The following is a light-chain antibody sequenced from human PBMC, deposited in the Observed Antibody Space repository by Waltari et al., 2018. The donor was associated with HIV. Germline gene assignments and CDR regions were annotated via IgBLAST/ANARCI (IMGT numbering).Light chain of an antibody. CDR1: TGYDNYK. Sequence: QLVVTQAPSASASLGASVTLTYTLNTGYDNYKVDWYQQRPGKGPRFVMRVGPGGGVGSKGDGIPERFSVSASGLDRYLTIKNSQEDDAGDYRCGSDHGTGSNSVYVVFGGGTRLTVL. CDR2: VGPGGGVG. CDR3: GSDHGTGSNSVYVV. J-gene: IGLJ2*01. V-gene: IGLV9-49*03.